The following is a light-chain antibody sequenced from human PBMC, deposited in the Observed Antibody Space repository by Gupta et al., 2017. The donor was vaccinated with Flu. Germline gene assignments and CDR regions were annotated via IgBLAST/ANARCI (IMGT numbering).Light chain of an antibody. Sequence: GRLSLSPGERVTLSCGASQSVTSAYLAWYQQRPGQAPRVLIYGATSRATGIPARFSGSGSRTNFTLTINSLEPEDFAVYYCQQDGSSPVTFGGGTKLEIK. CDR1: QSVTSAY. CDR3: QQDGSSPVT. J-gene: IGKJ4*01. V-gene: IGKV3-20*01. CDR2: GAT.